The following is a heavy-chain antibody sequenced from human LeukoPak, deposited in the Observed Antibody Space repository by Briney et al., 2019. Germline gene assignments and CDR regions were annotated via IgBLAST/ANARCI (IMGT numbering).Heavy chain of an antibody. CDR3: ARDPGYNSGWPFDH. Sequence: ASVKVSCKTSGYTFTSYGVSWVRQAPGQGLEWMGWISTYNGHTNFAQKLQGRVTMTTDTSTSTAYMELRSLRSDDTAVYYCARDPGYNSGWPFDHRGQGTLVTVS. CDR2: ISTYNGHT. D-gene: IGHD6-19*01. J-gene: IGHJ4*02. V-gene: IGHV1-18*01. CDR1: GYTFTSYG.